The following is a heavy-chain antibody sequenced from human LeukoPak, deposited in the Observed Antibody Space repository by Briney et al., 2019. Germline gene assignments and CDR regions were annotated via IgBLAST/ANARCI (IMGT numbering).Heavy chain of an antibody. Sequence: PGGTLRLSCAASGFTFNSYGMSWVRQAPGKGLEWVSAISGSGGSTYYADSVKGRFTISRDNSKNTLYLQMNSLRAEDTAVYYCAKESGYEYYYYYYMDVWGKGTTVTISS. V-gene: IGHV3-23*01. CDR2: ISGSGGST. CDR1: GFTFNSYG. CDR3: AKESGYEYYYYYYMDV. J-gene: IGHJ6*03. D-gene: IGHD5-12*01.